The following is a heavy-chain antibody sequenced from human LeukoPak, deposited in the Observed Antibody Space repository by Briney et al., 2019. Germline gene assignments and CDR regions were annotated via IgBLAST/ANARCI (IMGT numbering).Heavy chain of an antibody. CDR3: ARDLITDYGDSHFDY. J-gene: IGHJ4*02. CDR1: GDSVSSNTVA. V-gene: IGHV6-1*01. Sequence: SQTLSLTCAISGDSVSSNTVAWNWIRQSPSRGLEWLGRTYYRSKWYNDYAVSVKSRITINPDTSKNQFSLQLNSVTPEDTAVYYCARDLITDYGDSHFDYWGQGTLVTVSS. CDR2: TYYRSKWYN. D-gene: IGHD4-17*01.